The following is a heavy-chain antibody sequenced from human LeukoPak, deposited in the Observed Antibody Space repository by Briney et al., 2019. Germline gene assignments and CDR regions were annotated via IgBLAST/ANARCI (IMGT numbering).Heavy chain of an antibody. CDR2: FDPEDGET. V-gene: IGHV1-24*01. J-gene: IGHJ4*02. CDR3: ATPAVIISAYYFDY. CDR1: GYTFTGYY. Sequence: ASVKVSCKASGYTFTGYYMHWVRQAPGKGLEWMGGFDPEDGETIYAQKFQGRVTMTEDTSTDTAYMELSSLRSEDTAVYYCATPAVIISAYYFDYWGQGTLVTVSS. D-gene: IGHD3-10*01.